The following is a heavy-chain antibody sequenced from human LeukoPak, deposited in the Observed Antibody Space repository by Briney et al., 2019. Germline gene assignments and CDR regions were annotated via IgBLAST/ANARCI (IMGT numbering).Heavy chain of an antibody. CDR2: ISWTGIS. Sequence: PSETLSLTCTVSIGSITSDRRFWTWIRQLPGEGLEWIGYISWTGISYYNPSLRSRVSISADTSKSQFSLRLSSVTAADTAVYYCAKYYCGTSDSNCPGIDFWGQGTQVTVSS. J-gene: IGHJ4*02. D-gene: IGHD2-21*01. V-gene: IGHV4-31*03. CDR1: IGSITSDRRF. CDR3: AKYYCGTSDSNCPGIDF.